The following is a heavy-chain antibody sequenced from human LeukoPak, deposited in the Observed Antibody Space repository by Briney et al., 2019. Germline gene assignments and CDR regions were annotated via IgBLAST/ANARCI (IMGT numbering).Heavy chain of an antibody. CDR3: ARSSGWYIDY. CDR2: IYYSGST. J-gene: IGHJ4*02. Sequence: SETLSLTCTVSGGSISSYYWSWIRQPPGKGLEWIGCIYYSGSTNYNPSLKSRVTISVDTSKNQFSLKLSSVTAADTAVYYCARSSGWYIDYWGQGTLVTVSS. D-gene: IGHD6-19*01. CDR1: GGSISSYY. V-gene: IGHV4-59*01.